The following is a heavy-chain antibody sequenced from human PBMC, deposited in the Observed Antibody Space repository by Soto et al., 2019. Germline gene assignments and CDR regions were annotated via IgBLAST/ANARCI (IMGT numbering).Heavy chain of an antibody. CDR1: AFPFSTYW. J-gene: IGHJ6*02. CDR3: AKGGRTYGMDV. CDR2: IHRDEIEK. Sequence: GGPLRLYWSASAFPFSTYWKTCFRQAPGKGLEWVANIHRDEIEKYYLDSVKCRFTISRDNSKNTLYLQMNSLRAEATAVYYCAKGGRTYGMDVWSQGTTVTVSS. V-gene: IGHV3-7*01.